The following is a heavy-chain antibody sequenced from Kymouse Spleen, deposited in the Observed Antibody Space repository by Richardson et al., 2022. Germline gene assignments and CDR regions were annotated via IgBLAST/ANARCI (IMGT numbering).Heavy chain of an antibody. CDR3: TTIEYSSSLVDY. J-gene: IGHJ4*02. Sequence: EVQLVESGGGLVKPGGSLRLSCAASGFTFSNAWMSWVRQAPGKGLEWVGRIKSKTDGGTTDYAAPVKGRFTISRDDSKNTLYLQMNSLKTEDTAVYYCTTIEYSSSLVDYWGQGTLVTVSS. D-gene: IGHD6-6*01. CDR1: GFTFSNAW. V-gene: IGHV3-15*01. CDR2: IKSKTDGGTT.